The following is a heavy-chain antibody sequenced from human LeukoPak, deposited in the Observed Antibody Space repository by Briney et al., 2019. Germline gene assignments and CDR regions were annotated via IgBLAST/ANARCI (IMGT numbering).Heavy chain of an antibody. J-gene: IGHJ5*02. V-gene: IGHV1-69*06. CDR3: AVDYDRSNWFDP. Sequence: GASVKVSCKASGGTFSSYAISWVRQAPGQGLEWMGGIIPIFGTANYAQKFQGRVTITADKSTSTAYMGLSSLRSEDTAVYYCAVDYDRSNWFDPWGQGTLVTVSS. CDR2: IIPIFGTA. CDR1: GGTFSSYA. D-gene: IGHD3-22*01.